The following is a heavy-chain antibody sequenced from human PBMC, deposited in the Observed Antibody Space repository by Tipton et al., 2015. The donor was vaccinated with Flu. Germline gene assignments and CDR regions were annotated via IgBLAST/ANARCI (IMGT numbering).Heavy chain of an antibody. V-gene: IGHV4-34*01. Sequence: TLSLTCAVYGGSLSSFYWGWIRQPPGKGLEWIGEINQSGTTKHNPSLQSRVTISVDTSKNQFSLKVSSVTAADTAVYYCARSRLGQLGYYGMDVWGQGP. J-gene: IGHJ6*02. CDR3: ARSRLGQLGYYGMDV. D-gene: IGHD3-16*01. CDR1: GGSLSSFY. CDR2: INQSGTT.